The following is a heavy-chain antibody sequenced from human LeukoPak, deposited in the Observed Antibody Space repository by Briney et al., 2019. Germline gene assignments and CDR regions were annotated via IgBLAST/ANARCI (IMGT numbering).Heavy chain of an antibody. D-gene: IGHD1-1*01. CDR2: IDSSGST. V-gene: IGHV4-4*07. Sequence: AETLSLPCSVSGGSISSYYGICIRQPAGKRGEWIVRIDSSGSTTYTPSLNSRVSMSVDTSKNQFSLKLSSVTAADPAVYDCARRDWNYWYFDLWGRGTLVTVSA. CDR1: GGSISSYY. CDR3: ARRDWNYWYFDL. J-gene: IGHJ2*01.